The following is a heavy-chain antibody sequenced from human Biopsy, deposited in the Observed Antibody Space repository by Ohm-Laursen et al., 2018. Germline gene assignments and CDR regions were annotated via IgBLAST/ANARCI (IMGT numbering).Heavy chain of an antibody. D-gene: IGHD3-16*01. CDR1: GDTFSRSA. V-gene: IGHV1-69*04. CDR3: ARGGLGSGYYGMDV. Sequence: GSSVKVSCKASGDTFSRSAFFWVRQAPGQGLVYLGRIIPIVGITNHAQTFQGRITLTADKSTFMVYMELSRLRSDDTAIYYCARGGLGSGYYGMDVWGQGATVSVSS. J-gene: IGHJ6*02. CDR2: IIPIVGIT.